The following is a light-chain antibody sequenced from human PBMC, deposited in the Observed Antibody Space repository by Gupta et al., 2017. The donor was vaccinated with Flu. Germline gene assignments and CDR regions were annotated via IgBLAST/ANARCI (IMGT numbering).Light chain of an antibody. V-gene: IGLV3-1*01. Sequence: YEVTQAPSMSVSAGQTASISCSGERLGKIYVSWYQQRPGQSPTLVIYQDDKRPSGIPERFSGSVTGNTATLTISGIQPLDEADYYCQTWDDLTVLFGGGTKLSVL. CDR1: RLGKIY. CDR3: QTWDDLTVL. J-gene: IGLJ2*01. CDR2: QDD.